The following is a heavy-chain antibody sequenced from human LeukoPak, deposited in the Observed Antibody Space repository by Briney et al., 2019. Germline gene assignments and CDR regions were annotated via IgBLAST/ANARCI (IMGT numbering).Heavy chain of an antibody. CDR2: IYTSGST. J-gene: IGHJ6*02. V-gene: IGHV4-61*02. CDR1: GGSISRGSYY. CDR3: ASLYQAANYYYYGMDV. D-gene: IGHD3-16*02. Sequence: SQTLSLTCTVSGGSISRGSYYWSWIRQPAGKGLEWIGRIYTSGSTNYNPSLKSRVTISVDTSKNQFSLKLSSVTAADTAVYYCASLYQAANYYYYGMDVWGQGTTVTVSS.